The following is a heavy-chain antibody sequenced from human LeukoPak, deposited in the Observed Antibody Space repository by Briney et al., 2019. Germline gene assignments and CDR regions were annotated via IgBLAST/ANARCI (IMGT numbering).Heavy chain of an antibody. V-gene: IGHV5-51*01. CDR3: VRPTSGWSLFEY. J-gene: IGHJ4*02. Sequence: GESLKISCTGSGYIFTYNWIGWVRQMPGKGLEWIGIIYPGDSDTRYSPSFQGQVTISADKSISTAYLQWSSLKASDTAMYYCVRPTSGWSLFEYWGQGTLVTVSS. CDR1: GYIFTYNW. CDR2: IYPGDSDT. D-gene: IGHD6-19*01.